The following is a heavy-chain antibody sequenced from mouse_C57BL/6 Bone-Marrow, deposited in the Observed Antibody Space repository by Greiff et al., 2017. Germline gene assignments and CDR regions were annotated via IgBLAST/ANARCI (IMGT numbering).Heavy chain of an antibody. V-gene: IGHV3-6*01. CDR2: ISYDGSN. J-gene: IGHJ1*03. CDR3: ARDPGNYWYFDV. D-gene: IGHD2-1*01. CDR1: GYSITSGYY. Sequence: EVKLLESGPGLVKPSQSLSLTCSVTGYSITSGYYWNWIRQFPGNKLEWMGYISYDGSNNYNPSLKNRISIPRDTSKNQFFLKLNSVTTEDTATYYCARDPGNYWYFDVWGTGTTVTVSS.